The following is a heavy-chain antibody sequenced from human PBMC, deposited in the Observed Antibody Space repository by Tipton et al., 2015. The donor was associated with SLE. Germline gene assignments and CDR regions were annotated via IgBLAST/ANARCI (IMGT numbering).Heavy chain of an antibody. D-gene: IGHD3-10*01. CDR2: LYYGGTT. J-gene: IGHJ4*02. Sequence: TLSLTCNVSGDSISSSSYYWGWILQPPGKGLEWIGSLYYGGTTYYNPSLKSRVTISVGTSKNQFSLKLNSVTAADTAVYYCARTEQGTGSYYRLVFEIWGQGTLVTVSS. CDR3: ARTEQGTGSYYRLVFEI. CDR1: GDSISSSSYY. V-gene: IGHV4-39*07.